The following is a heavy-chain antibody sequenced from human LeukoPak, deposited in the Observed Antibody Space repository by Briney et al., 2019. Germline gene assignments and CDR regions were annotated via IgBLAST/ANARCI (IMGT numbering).Heavy chain of an antibody. CDR1: GGSINNYY. J-gene: IGHJ3*02. CDR3: ARGRYCSADICPGGDAFDI. V-gene: IGHV4-4*07. D-gene: IGHD2-15*01. Sequence: SETLCLTCTVSGGSINNYYWSWIRQPAGKGLEWIGRIYTRGSTNYNPSLKSRVTMSVDTSKNQFSLKLSSVTAADTAVYYCARGRYCSADICPGGDAFDIWGQGTMVSVSS. CDR2: IYTRGST.